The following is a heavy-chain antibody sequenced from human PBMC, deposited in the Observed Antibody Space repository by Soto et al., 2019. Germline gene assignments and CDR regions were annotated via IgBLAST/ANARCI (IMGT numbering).Heavy chain of an antibody. J-gene: IGHJ4*02. CDR2: ISAHNGNT. Sequence: QIHLVQSGAEVKKPGASVKVSCKGSGYGFTTYGITWVRQAPGQGLEWMAWISAHNGNTNYPQELQGRVTVTRDTSTSTAYMELRSLRSDDTAVYYCARGRYGDYWGQGALVTVSS. D-gene: IGHD1-1*01. V-gene: IGHV1-18*01. CDR1: GYGFTTYG. CDR3: ARGRYGDY.